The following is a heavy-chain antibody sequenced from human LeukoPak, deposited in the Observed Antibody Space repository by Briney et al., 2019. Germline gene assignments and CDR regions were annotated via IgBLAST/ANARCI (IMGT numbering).Heavy chain of an antibody. D-gene: IGHD4-17*01. CDR2: ISAYNGNT. J-gene: IGHJ4*02. CDR1: GYTFTSYG. V-gene: IGHV1-18*01. Sequence: ASVKVSCKASGYTFTSYGISWVRQAPGQGLEWMGWISAYNGNTNYAQKLQGRVTMTTDTSTSTAYMELRSLRSDDTAVYYCAKSPRGLRSKVPDYWGQGTPVTVSS. CDR3: AKSPRGLRSKVPDY.